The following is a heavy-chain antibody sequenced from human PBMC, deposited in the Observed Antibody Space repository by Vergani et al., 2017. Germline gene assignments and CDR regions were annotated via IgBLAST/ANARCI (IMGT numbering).Heavy chain of an antibody. J-gene: IGHJ4*02. V-gene: IGHV3-53*01. CDR3: ARVRYDDYVWGNVDY. D-gene: IGHD3-16*01. CDR2: IYSGGST. CDR1: GFTVSSNY. Sequence: EVQLVESGGGLIQPGGSLRLSCAASGFTVSSNYMSWVRQAPGKGLEWVSVIYSGGSTYYADSVKGRFTISRDNSKNTLYLQMNSLRAEDTAVYYCARVRYDDYVWGNVDYWGQGTLVTVSS.